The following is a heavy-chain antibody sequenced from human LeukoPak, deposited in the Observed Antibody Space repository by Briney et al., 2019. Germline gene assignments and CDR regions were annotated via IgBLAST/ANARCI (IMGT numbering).Heavy chain of an antibody. CDR1: GFTFDDYA. V-gene: IGHV3-9*01. Sequence: GGSLRLSCAASGFTFDDYAMHWVRQAPGKGLEWVSGISWNGGSIGYADSVKGRFTISRDNAKNSLYLQMNSLRAEDTAVYYCARDLSLYCSGGSCYSLNYWGQGTLVTVSS. CDR3: ARDLSLYCSGGSCYSLNY. CDR2: ISWNGGSI. D-gene: IGHD2-15*01. J-gene: IGHJ4*02.